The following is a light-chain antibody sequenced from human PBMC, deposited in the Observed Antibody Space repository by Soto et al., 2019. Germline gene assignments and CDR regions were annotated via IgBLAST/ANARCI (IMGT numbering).Light chain of an antibody. V-gene: IGKV3-15*01. J-gene: IGKJ5*01. CDR3: QQYSNWPT. Sequence: EIVMTQSPATLSVSPGERATLSCRASQSVSRNLAWYQQRPGQAPRPLISGASTRATGIAARFSGSGSGTEFTLTISSLQSEDSALYYCQQYSNWPTVGQGTRLESK. CDR2: GAS. CDR1: QSVSRN.